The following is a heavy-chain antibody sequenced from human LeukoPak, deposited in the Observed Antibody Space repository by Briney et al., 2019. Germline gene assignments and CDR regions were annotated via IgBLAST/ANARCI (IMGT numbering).Heavy chain of an antibody. D-gene: IGHD4-17*01. CDR2: VYSSGST. Sequence: SETLSLTCTVSGGSISSGGYYWSRIRQPPGKGLEWIGRVYSSGSTDSNPSLRSRLSMSVDASKNQLSLKLNSVTAADTAVYYCARPRDYGDYGAFDIWGQGTMVTVSS. CDR1: GGSISSGGYY. J-gene: IGHJ3*02. V-gene: IGHV4-30-2*03. CDR3: ARPRDYGDYGAFDI.